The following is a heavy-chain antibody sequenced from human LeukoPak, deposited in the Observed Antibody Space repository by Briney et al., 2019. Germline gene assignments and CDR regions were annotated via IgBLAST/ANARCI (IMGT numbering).Heavy chain of an antibody. CDR1: GFTFSSYA. CDR2: ISYDGSNK. CDR3: ARVGLGGAFDI. D-gene: IGHD3-16*01. J-gene: IGHJ3*02. Sequence: PGGSLRLSCAASGFTFSSYAMHWVRQAPGKGLEWVAVISYDGSNKYYADSVKGRFTISRDNSKNTLYLQMNRLRAEDTAVYYCARVGLGGAFDIWGQGTMVTVSS. V-gene: IGHV3-30-3*01.